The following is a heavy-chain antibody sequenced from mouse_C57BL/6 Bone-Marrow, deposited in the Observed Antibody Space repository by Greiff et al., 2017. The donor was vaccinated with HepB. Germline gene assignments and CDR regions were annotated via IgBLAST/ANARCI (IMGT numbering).Heavy chain of an antibody. CDR2: IYPRSGNT. D-gene: IGHD1-1*01. Sequence: QVHVKQSGAELARPGASVKLSCKASGYTFTSYGISWVKQRTGQGLEWIGEIYPRSGNTYYNEKFKGKATLTADKSSSTAYMELRSLTSEDSAVYFCAREGFYYYGSSLDYWGQGTTLTVSS. CDR3: AREGFYYYGSSLDY. V-gene: IGHV1-81*01. CDR1: GYTFTSYG. J-gene: IGHJ2*01.